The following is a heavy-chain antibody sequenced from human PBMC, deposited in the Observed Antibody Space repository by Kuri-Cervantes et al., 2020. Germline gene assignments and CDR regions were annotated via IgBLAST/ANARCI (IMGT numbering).Heavy chain of an antibody. CDR2: VSDEGSLT. Sequence: GGSLRLSCAASGFTFSSYWMSWVRQAPGKGLEWVASVSDEGSLTFYVDSVKGRFIISRDNAKNSLFLQMSSLRDEDTAVYYCARDSGAVAGRGLDCWGQGTLVTVSS. D-gene: IGHD6-19*01. CDR1: GFTFSSYW. CDR3: ARDSGAVAGRGLDC. J-gene: IGHJ4*02. V-gene: IGHV3-7*01.